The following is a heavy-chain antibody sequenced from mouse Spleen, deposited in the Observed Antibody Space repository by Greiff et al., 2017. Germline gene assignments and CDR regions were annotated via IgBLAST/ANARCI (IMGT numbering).Heavy chain of an antibody. J-gene: IGHJ3*01. Sequence: DVQLVESGGGLVKPGGSLKLSCAASGFTFSSYAMSWVRQTPEKRLEWVATISSGGSYTYYPDSVKGRFTISRDNAKNTLYMQMRRLRCEDTAMYDCARQGGGFAYWGQGTLVTVSA. V-gene: IGHV5-9-3*01. CDR2: ISSGGSYT. CDR1: GFTFSSYA. CDR3: ARQGGGFAY.